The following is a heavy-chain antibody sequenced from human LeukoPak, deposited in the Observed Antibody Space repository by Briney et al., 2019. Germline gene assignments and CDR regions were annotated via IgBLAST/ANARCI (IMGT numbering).Heavy chain of an antibody. CDR2: ISSSSSTI. J-gene: IGHJ3*02. Sequence: GGSLRLSCAASGFTFSSYGMTWVRQAPGKGLEWVSYISSSSSTIYYADSVKGRFTISRDNAKNSLYLQLNSLRAEDTAVYYCARDRSLDYDFWSGYRTDRDDAFDIWGQGTMVTVSS. D-gene: IGHD3-3*01. V-gene: IGHV3-48*01. CDR3: ARDRSLDYDFWSGYRTDRDDAFDI. CDR1: GFTFSSYG.